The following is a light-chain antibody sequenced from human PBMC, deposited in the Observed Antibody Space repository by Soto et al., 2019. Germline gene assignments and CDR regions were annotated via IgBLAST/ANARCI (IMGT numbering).Light chain of an antibody. CDR1: QSISSY. CDR3: QQTYSTPRT. J-gene: IGKJ1*01. Sequence: SSLSASVGDRVTLTCLASQSISSYLNWYQQEPGKAPKLLIYAASTLQRGVPSKYTGSGSGTDFTLTISSLQPEDFATYYCQQTYSTPRTFGQGTKVDIK. CDR2: AAS. V-gene: IGKV1-39*01.